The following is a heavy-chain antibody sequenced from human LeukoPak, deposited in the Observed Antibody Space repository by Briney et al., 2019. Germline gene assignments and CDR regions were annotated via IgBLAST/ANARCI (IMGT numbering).Heavy chain of an antibody. Sequence: ASVKVSCQASGYTFTYFFMHWVRQAPGQGLEWMGWINPNSGDTNSAQKFQGRVTMTRDTSISTVYMELSSLSSDDTAVYFCAKAAVDSSGYYRQPHSYYMDVWGKGTPVTVSS. J-gene: IGHJ6*03. D-gene: IGHD3-22*01. CDR1: GYTFTYFF. V-gene: IGHV1-2*02. CDR2: INPNSGDT. CDR3: AKAAVDSSGYYRQPHSYYMDV.